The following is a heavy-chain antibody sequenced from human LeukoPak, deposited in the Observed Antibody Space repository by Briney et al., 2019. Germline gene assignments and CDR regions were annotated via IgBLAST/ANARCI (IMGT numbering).Heavy chain of an antibody. J-gene: IGHJ4*02. CDR3: ARGYSSSWFEVAIPGYF. Sequence: ASVKVSCKTSGYTFTNYNITWVRQAPGQGLEGMGWISPHNGKANYAQKLQARATLTTDTSTSTAYMELRSLRSDDTAVYFCARGYSSSWFEVAIPGYFWGQGTLVTVSS. V-gene: IGHV1-18*04. CDR2: ISPHNGKA. CDR1: GYTFTNYN. D-gene: IGHD6-13*01.